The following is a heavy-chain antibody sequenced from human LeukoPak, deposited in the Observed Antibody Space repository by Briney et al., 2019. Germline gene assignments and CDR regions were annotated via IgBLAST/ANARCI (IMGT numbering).Heavy chain of an antibody. Sequence: PAGRSLRLSCAASGFTFSSYGMHWVRQAPGKGLEWVAVIWYDGSNKYYADSVKGRFTISRDNSKNTLYLQMNSLRAEDTAVYYCARDDGPTGYDSSGYLIWGQGTLVTVSS. CDR1: GFTFSSYG. CDR3: ARDDGPTGYDSSGYLI. V-gene: IGHV3-33*01. D-gene: IGHD3-22*01. J-gene: IGHJ4*02. CDR2: IWYDGSNK.